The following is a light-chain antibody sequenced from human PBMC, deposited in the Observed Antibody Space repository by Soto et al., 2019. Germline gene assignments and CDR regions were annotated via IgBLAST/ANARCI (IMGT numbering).Light chain of an antibody. CDR3: QQYNNYGSWT. CDR2: KAS. J-gene: IGKJ1*01. CDR1: QSISGW. Sequence: DIQVTQSPSTLSASVGDRVTSTCRASQSISGWLAWYQQKPGKAPNLLIYKASSLESGVPSRFSGSGSGTEFTLTISSLQPDDFATYYCQQYNNYGSWTFGQGTKVEIK. V-gene: IGKV1-5*03.